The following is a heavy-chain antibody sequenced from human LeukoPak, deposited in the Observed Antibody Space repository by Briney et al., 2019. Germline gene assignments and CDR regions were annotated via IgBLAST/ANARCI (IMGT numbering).Heavy chain of an antibody. D-gene: IGHD6-6*01. Sequence: GGSLRLSCAASGFTFRDFWMHWVRQAPGKGLVWVSRINSDGSNITHADSVKGRFTISRDNAKNTLYLQMNSLRGEDKAVYYCARSRYSTSSGGFDCWGQGILVTVSS. CDR2: INSDGSNI. V-gene: IGHV3-74*01. J-gene: IGHJ4*02. CDR3: ARSRYSTSSGGFDC. CDR1: GFTFRDFW.